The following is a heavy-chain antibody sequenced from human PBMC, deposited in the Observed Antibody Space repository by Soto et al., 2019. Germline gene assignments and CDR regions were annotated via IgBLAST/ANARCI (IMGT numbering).Heavy chain of an antibody. Sequence: PGGSLRLSCAASGFTFSSYGMHWVRQAPGKGLEWVAVISYDGSNKYYADSVKGRFTISRDNSKNTLYLQMNSLRAEDTAVYYCAKDQVAPFYYFDYWGQGTLVTVPQ. CDR1: GFTFSSYG. J-gene: IGHJ4*02. CDR3: AKDQVAPFYYFDY. V-gene: IGHV3-30*18. D-gene: IGHD5-12*01. CDR2: ISYDGSNK.